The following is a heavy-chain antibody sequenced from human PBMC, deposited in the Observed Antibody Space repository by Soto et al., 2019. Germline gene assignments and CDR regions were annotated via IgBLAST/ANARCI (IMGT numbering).Heavy chain of an antibody. D-gene: IGHD6-6*01. J-gene: IGHJ6*02. CDR3: ARISVSSSAGMDV. Sequence: SETLSLTCTVSGGSISSSSYYWGWISQPPGKGLEWIGSIYYSGSTYYNPSLKSRVTISVDTSKNQFSLKLSSVTAADTAVYYCARISVSSSAGMDVWGQGTTVTVSS. CDR2: IYYSGST. V-gene: IGHV4-39*01. CDR1: GGSISSSSYY.